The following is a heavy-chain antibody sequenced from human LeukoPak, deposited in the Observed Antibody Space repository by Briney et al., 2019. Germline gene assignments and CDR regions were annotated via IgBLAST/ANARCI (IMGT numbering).Heavy chain of an antibody. CDR3: ARGARTSGSYSYAFDI. J-gene: IGHJ3*02. V-gene: IGHV3-21*04. D-gene: IGHD1-26*01. CDR2: ISSTNSYI. CDR1: GFTFSSFS. Sequence: GGSLRLSCAASGFTFSSFSMDWVRQAPGKGLEWVSSISSTNSYIYYADSVKGRFTISRDNAKNSLYLQMNSLRAEDTAVYYCARGARTSGSYSYAFDIWGQGTMV.